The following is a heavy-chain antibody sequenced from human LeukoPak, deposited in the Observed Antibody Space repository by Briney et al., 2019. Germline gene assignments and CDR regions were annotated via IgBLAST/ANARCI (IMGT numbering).Heavy chain of an antibody. CDR1: GGSISSYY. CDR2: IYTSGST. CDR3: ARRREYDRSYWYFDL. D-gene: IGHD1-1*01. Sequence: SETLSLTRTVSGGSISSYYWSWIRQPPGKGLEWIGYIYTSGSTNYNPSLKSRVTISVDTSKNQFSLKLSSVTAADTAVYYCARRREYDRSYWYFDLWGRGTLVTVSS. J-gene: IGHJ2*01. V-gene: IGHV4-4*09.